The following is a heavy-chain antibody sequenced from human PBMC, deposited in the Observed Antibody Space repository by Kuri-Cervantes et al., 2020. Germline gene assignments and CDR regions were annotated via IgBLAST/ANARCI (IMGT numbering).Heavy chain of an antibody. CDR2: ISDRGDST. Sequence: GGSLRLSCAASGFTFSTYAMSWVRQAPGKGLQWVSAISDRGDSTFYADSVKGRFTISRDNSKNTLYLQMNSLRAEDTAVYYCARAGGGGGAFDIWGQGTMVTVSS. CDR3: ARAGGGGGAFDI. J-gene: IGHJ3*02. CDR1: GFTFSTYA. V-gene: IGHV3-23*01. D-gene: IGHD2-15*01.